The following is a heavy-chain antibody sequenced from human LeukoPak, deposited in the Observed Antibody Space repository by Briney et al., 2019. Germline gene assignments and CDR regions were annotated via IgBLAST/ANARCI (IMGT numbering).Heavy chain of an antibody. CDR3: ARGMYYYDTSGPLDY. Sequence: GGSLRLSCAASGFTFLSYTMHWVRQAPGKGLEWVAVISYDGSNKYYADSVKGRFTISRDNSKNTLYLQMNSLRAEDTAVYYCARGMYYYDTSGPLDYWGQGTLVTVSS. J-gene: IGHJ4*02. D-gene: IGHD3-22*01. V-gene: IGHV3-30-3*01. CDR1: GFTFLSYT. CDR2: ISYDGSNK.